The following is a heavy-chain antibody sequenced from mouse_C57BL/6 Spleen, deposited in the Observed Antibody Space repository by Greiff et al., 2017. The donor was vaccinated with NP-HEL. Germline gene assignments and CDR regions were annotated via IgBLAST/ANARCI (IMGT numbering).Heavy chain of an antibody. CDR2: IYPSDSET. D-gene: IGHD1-1*02. CDR3: ARKGSFWYFDV. Sequence: QVQLKQPGAELVRPGSSVKLSCKASGYTFTSYWMDWVKQRPGQGLEWIGNIYPSDSETHYNQKFKDKATLTVDKSSSTAYMQLSSLTSEDSAVYYCARKGSFWYFDVWGTGTTVTVSS. V-gene: IGHV1-61*01. J-gene: IGHJ1*03. CDR1: GYTFTSYW.